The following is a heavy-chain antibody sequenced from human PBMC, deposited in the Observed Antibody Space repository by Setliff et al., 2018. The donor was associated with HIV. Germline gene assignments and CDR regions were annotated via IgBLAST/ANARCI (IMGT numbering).Heavy chain of an antibody. CDR3: ARDPNTGWYYLDF. CDR1: PESISSNNYY. J-gene: IGHJ4*02. CDR2: INTSGST. D-gene: IGHD6-19*01. V-gene: IGHV4-39*07. Sequence: SETLSLTCTVSPESISSNNYYWAWVRQPPGKGLEWIGHINTSGSTKYNPSLKSRLTMSVDSSGNQFSLTLTSVTAADTAVYYCARDPNTGWYYLDFWGPGALVTVSS.